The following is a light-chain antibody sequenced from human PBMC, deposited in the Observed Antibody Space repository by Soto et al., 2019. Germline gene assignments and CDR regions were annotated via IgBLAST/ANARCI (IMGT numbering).Light chain of an antibody. V-gene: IGLV2-8*01. CDR2: EVS. J-gene: IGLJ1*01. Sequence: QSALTQPPCASGSPGQSVTISCTGTSSDVGRYNYISWYQQRPGKAPKLIIYEVSKRPSGVPDRLSGFKYGNTASLTVSGLQAEDEADYYCSSYAGNSRYVFGTGTKVTVL. CDR3: SSYAGNSRYV. CDR1: SSDVGRYNY.